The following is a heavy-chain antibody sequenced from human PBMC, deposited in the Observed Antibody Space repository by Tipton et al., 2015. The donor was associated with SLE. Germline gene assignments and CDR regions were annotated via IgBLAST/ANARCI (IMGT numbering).Heavy chain of an antibody. Sequence: LRLSCTVSGGSISSSSYYWGWIRQPPGKGLEWIGSIYYSGITYYNPSLKSRVTISVDTSKNQFSLKLSSVTAADAAVYYCARAGGGDSNWFDPWGQGTLVTVSS. V-gene: IGHV4-39*07. J-gene: IGHJ5*02. CDR3: ARAGGGDSNWFDP. D-gene: IGHD2-21*01. CDR1: GGSISSSSYY. CDR2: IYYSGIT.